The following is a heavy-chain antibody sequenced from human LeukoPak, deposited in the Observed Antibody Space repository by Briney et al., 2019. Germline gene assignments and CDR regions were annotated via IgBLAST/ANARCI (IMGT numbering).Heavy chain of an antibody. J-gene: IGHJ5*02. CDR1: GGTFSSYA. CDR3: ARVTHLRYFDWLSPNWFDP. Sequence: ASVKVSCKASGGTFSSYAISWVRQAPGQGLEWMGRIIPILGIANYAQKFQGRVTITADKSTSTAYMELSSLRSEDTAVYYCARVTHLRYFDWLSPNWFDPWGQGTLVTVSS. CDR2: IIPILGIA. D-gene: IGHD3-9*01. V-gene: IGHV1-69*04.